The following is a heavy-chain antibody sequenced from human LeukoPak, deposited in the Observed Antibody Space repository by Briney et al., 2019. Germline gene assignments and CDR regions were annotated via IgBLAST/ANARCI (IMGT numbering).Heavy chain of an antibody. CDR1: GFTFSSYE. CDR3: ARDAPVAYYFDY. CDR2: ISSSSSYI. J-gene: IGHJ4*02. Sequence: GGSLRLSCAASGFTFSSYEMNWVRQAPGKGLEWVSSISSSSSYIYYADSVKGRFTISRDNAKNSLYLQMNSLRAEDTAVYYCARDAPVAYYFDYWGQGTLVTVSS. V-gene: IGHV3-21*01.